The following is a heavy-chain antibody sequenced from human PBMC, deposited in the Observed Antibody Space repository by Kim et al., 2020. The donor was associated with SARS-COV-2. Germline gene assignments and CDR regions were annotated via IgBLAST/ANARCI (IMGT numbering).Heavy chain of an antibody. CDR3: ARNDYGDFYFDY. D-gene: IGHD4-17*01. CDR2: K. Sequence: KYYAASVKGRFTISRDNSKNTLYLQMNSLRAEDTAVYYCARNDYGDFYFDYWGQGTLVTVSS. J-gene: IGHJ4*02. V-gene: IGHV3-33*01.